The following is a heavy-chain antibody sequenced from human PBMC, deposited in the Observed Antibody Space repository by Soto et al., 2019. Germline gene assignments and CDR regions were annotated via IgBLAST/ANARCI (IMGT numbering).Heavy chain of an antibody. J-gene: IGHJ4*02. D-gene: IGHD1-26*01. CDR2: IYSGGSA. CDR3: ARGIVGANGY. CDR1: GFTFSSYA. V-gene: IGHV3-53*01. Sequence: GGSLRLSCAASGFTFSSYAMSWVRQAPGKGLEWVSVIYSGGSAYYADSVKGRFTISRDNSKNTLYLQMNSLRAEDTAVYYCARGIVGANGYWGQGTLVTVSS.